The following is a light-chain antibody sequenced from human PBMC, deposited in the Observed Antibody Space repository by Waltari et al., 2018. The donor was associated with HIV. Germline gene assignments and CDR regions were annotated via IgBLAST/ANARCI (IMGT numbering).Light chain of an antibody. CDR2: EVT. CDR3: SSYADRNGFYVV. V-gene: IGLV2-8*01. Sequence: QSALTQHPSASGSPGQSVTISCTGTNSDIGGYNYVSWYQQHPGKAPKLVISEVTKRPSGVPDRFSGSKSGTTASLTVSGLQAEDEADYYCSSYADRNGFYVVFGGGTRLTVL. J-gene: IGLJ2*01. CDR1: NSDIGGYNY.